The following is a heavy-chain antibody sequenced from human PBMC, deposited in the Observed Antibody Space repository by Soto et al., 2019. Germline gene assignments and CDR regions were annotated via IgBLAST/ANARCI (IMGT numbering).Heavy chain of an antibody. D-gene: IGHD2-15*01. CDR2: INHSGST. Sequence: SETLSLTCAVYGGSFSGYYWSWIGQPPGKRLEWIGEINHSGSTNYNPSLKSRVTISVETSKNQFSLKLSSVTAADRTVYYCARGRGYCSGGSCYSLYYYYYMDVWGKGTTVTVSS. CDR1: GGSFSGYY. CDR3: ARGRGYCSGGSCYSLYYYYYMDV. J-gene: IGHJ6*03. V-gene: IGHV4-34*01.